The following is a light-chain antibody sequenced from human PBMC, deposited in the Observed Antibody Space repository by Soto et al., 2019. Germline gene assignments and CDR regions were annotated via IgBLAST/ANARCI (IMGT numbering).Light chain of an antibody. CDR2: DVS. CDR3: SSYTSSSTDYV. V-gene: IGLV2-14*01. CDR1: SSDVGGYNY. J-gene: IGLJ1*01. Sequence: SAVTQPATVSGSPGQSITLSCTGTSSDVGGYNYVSWYQQHPGKAPKLMIYDVSNRPSGVSNRFSGSKSGNTASLTISGLQAEDEADYYCSSYTSSSTDYVFGTGTKVTAL.